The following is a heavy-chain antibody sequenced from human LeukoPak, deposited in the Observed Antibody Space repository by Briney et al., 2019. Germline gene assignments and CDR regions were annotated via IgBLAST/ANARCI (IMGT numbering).Heavy chain of an antibody. V-gene: IGHV3-23*01. CDR1: GFTFSSYA. CDR2: ITGSGGST. J-gene: IGHJ6*03. D-gene: IGHD3-10*01. CDR3: AKGSWGYHYYMDV. Sequence: PGGSLRLSCAASGFTFSSYAMSWVRQAPGKGLEWVSGITGSGGSTYYADSVKGRFTISRDNSKNTLYLQVNSLRAEDTAVYYCAKGSWGYHYYMDVWGKGTTVTVSS.